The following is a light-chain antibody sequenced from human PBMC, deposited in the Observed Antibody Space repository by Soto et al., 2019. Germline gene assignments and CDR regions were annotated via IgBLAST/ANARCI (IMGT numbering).Light chain of an antibody. Sequence: EIVLTQSPATLSLSPGERATLSCRASQRVSSYLAWYQQKPGQAPRLLIYDASNRATGIPARFSGSGSGTDLTLTISSLEPEDFAAYYCQQRSNWPPTFGQGTKVDIK. CDR3: QQRSNWPPT. V-gene: IGKV3-11*01. CDR1: QRVSSY. J-gene: IGKJ1*01. CDR2: DAS.